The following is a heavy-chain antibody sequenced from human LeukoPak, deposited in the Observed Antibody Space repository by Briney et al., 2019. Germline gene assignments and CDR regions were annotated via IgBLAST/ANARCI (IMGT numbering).Heavy chain of an antibody. CDR3: GRRYGDYYHPLAS. V-gene: IGHV3-23*01. CDR2: IVGGGST. J-gene: IGHJ4*02. D-gene: IGHD4-17*01. Sequence: GGSLRLSCAASGFTLSINAMSWVRQAPGKWLEWVSAIVGGGSTYYADSVKGRFTISRDNSKNTLYLQMNSLRADDTAIYYCGRRYGDYYHPLASWGQGTLLTDSS. CDR1: GFTLSINA.